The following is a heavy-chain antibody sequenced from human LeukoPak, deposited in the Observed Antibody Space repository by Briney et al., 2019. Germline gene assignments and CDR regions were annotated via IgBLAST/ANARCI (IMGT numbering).Heavy chain of an antibody. D-gene: IGHD6-19*01. CDR1: GYTFTGYY. CDR2: INPNSGGT. CDR3: ARDRAYSSGWYGWFDP. J-gene: IGHJ5*02. Sequence: ASVKDSCKASGYTFTGYYMHWVRQAPGQGLEWMGWINPNSGGTNYAQKFQGRVTMTRDTSISTAYMELRSQRSDDTAVYYCARDRAYSSGWYGWFDPWGQGTLVTVSS. V-gene: IGHV1-2*02.